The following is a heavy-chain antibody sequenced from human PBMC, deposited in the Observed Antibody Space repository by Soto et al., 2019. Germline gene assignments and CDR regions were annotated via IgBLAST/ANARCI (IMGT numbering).Heavy chain of an antibody. J-gene: IGHJ5*02. V-gene: IGHV4-59*11. Sequence: SETLSLTCTVSGVSIGTHYWSWIRQSPGKGLEWIANIYYTGSTYYNPALKSRVTISVDTSKNQFSLRLNSVTAADTAIYYFARGLADSNWFDPWGQGTLVTVSS. CDR2: IYYTGST. CDR1: GVSIGTHY. CDR3: ARGLADSNWFDP. D-gene: IGHD3-3*02.